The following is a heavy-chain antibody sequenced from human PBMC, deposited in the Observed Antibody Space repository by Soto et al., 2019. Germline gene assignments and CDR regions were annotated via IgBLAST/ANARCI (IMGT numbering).Heavy chain of an antibody. CDR3: ARLITTVTIFGVVISPTIWWFDP. J-gene: IGHJ5*02. CDR2: IYYSGST. D-gene: IGHD3-3*01. Sequence: SETLSLTCTVSGGSISSSSYYWGWIRQPPGKGLEWIGSIYYSGSTYYNPSLKSRVTISVDTSKNQFSLKLSSVTAADTAVYYCARLITTVTIFGVVISPTIWWFDPWGQGTLVTV. V-gene: IGHV4-39*01. CDR1: GGSISSSSYY.